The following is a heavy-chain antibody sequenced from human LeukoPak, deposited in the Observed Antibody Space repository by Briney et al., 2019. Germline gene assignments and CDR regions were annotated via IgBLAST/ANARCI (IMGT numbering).Heavy chain of an antibody. D-gene: IGHD3-9*01. Sequence: SETLSLTCTVSGGSISSGGYYWSWIRQPPGKGLEWIGYIYHSGSTYYNPSLKSRVTISVDRSKNQFSLKLSSVTAADTAVYYCAREQISTGYYGGINYYGMDVWGQGTTVTVSS. V-gene: IGHV4-30-2*01. CDR2: IYHSGST. CDR3: AREQISTGYYGGINYYGMDV. J-gene: IGHJ6*02. CDR1: GGSISSGGYY.